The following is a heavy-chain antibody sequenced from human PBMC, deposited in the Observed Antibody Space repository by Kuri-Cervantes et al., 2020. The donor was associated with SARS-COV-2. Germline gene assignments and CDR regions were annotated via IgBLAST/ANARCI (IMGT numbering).Heavy chain of an antibody. J-gene: IGHJ6*02. CDR2: INPSGGST. CDR1: GYTFTSYY. Sequence: ASVKVSCKASGYTFTSYYMHWVRQAPGQGLEWMGIINPSGGSTSYAQKFQGRVTMTRDTSTSTVYMELSSLRSEDTAVYYCARGRWCSSTSCYLRSFYYYYGMDVWGQGTTVTVSS. D-gene: IGHD2-2*01. CDR3: ARGRWCSSTSCYLRSFYYYYGMDV. V-gene: IGHV1-46*01.